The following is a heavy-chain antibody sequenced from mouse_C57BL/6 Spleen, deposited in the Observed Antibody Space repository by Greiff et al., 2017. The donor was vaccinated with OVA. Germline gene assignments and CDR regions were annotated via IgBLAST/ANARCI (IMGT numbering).Heavy chain of an antibody. CDR3: ASGGQLRAWFAY. CDR1: GYTFTSYW. J-gene: IGHJ3*01. Sequence: HVHVKQSGAELVRPGTSVKLSCKASGYTFTSYWMHWVKQRPGQGLEWIGVIDPSDSYTNYNQKFKGKATLTVDTSSSTAYMQLSSLTSEDSAVYYCASGGQLRAWFAYWGQGTLVTVSA. D-gene: IGHD3-2*02. CDR2: IDPSDSYT. V-gene: IGHV1-59*01.